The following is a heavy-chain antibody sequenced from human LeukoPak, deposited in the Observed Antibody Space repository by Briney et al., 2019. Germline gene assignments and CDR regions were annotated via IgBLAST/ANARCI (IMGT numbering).Heavy chain of an antibody. Sequence: PSETLSLTCAVYGGSFSGYYWSWIRQPPEKGLEWIGEINHSGSTNYNPSLKSRVTISVDTSKNQFSLKLSSVTAADTAVYYCARGEVWQWLVPEYFQHWGQGTLVTVSS. CDR3: ARGEVWQWLVPEYFQH. D-gene: IGHD6-19*01. V-gene: IGHV4-34*01. J-gene: IGHJ1*01. CDR2: INHSGST. CDR1: GGSFSGYY.